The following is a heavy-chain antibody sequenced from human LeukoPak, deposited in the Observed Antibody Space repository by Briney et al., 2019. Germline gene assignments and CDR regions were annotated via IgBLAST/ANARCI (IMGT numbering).Heavy chain of an antibody. J-gene: IGHJ4*02. CDR2: IYTSGST. D-gene: IGHD5-18*01. Sequence: LETLSLTCTVSGGSISSYYWSWIRQPAGKGLEWIGRIYTSGSTNYNPSLKSRVIMSVDTSKNPFSLRLSSVTAADTAVYYCARDRGYSYSIHEFDYWGQGTLVTVSS. CDR1: GGSISSYY. CDR3: ARDRGYSYSIHEFDY. V-gene: IGHV4-4*07.